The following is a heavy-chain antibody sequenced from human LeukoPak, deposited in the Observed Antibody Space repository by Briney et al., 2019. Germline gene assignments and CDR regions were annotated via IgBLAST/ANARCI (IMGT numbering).Heavy chain of an antibody. Sequence: GGALRLSCAASGFTFSTSEMNWVRQAPGKGLAWISYISSRGRTIFYADSVKGRFIISRDNAKNSLYLQMNSLRAEDTAVYYCARDSGGHNYALDGFDIWGQGTMVTVSS. V-gene: IGHV3-48*03. D-gene: IGHD5-24*01. CDR2: ISSRGRTI. CDR3: ARDSGGHNYALDGFDI. CDR1: GFTFSTSE. J-gene: IGHJ3*02.